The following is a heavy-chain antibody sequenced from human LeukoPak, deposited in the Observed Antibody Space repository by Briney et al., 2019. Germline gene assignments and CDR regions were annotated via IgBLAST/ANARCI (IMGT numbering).Heavy chain of an antibody. CDR1: GGSFSGYY. V-gene: IGHV4-34*01. CDR2: INHSGST. D-gene: IGHD3-22*01. CDR3: ARPIGDYYDSSGYSNRFDP. J-gene: IGHJ5*02. Sequence: SETLSLTCAVYGGSFSGYYWSWIRQPPGKGLEWIGEINHSGSTNYNPSLKSRVTISVDTSKNQFSLKLSSVTAADTAVYYCARPIGDYYDSSGYSNRFDPWGQGTLVTVSS.